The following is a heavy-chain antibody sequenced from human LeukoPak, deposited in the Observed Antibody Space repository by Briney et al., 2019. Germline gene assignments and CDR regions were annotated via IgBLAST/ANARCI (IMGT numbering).Heavy chain of an antibody. CDR1: GFTVSSNY. J-gene: IGHJ4*02. D-gene: IGHD2-21*01. CDR2: IYSGGNT. V-gene: IGHV3-53*05. CDR3: AKDGRVHTRNYWGYLDN. Sequence: PGGSLRLSCAASGFTVSSNYMSWVRQAPGKGLEWVSVIYSGGNTYYADSVKGRFTISRDNAKNSLYLQMNSLRAEDTALYYCAKDGRVHTRNYWGYLDNWGQGTLVTVSS.